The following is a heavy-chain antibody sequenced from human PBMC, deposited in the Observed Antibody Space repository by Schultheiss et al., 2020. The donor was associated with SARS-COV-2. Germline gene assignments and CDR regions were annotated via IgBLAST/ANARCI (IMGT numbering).Heavy chain of an antibody. J-gene: IGHJ6*02. CDR2: INPSGGST. D-gene: IGHD3-16*02. CDR3: ARVKSDDYIWGSYRYTAVEYYYYGMDV. CDR1: GGTFSSYA. V-gene: IGHV1-46*01. Sequence: ASVKVSCKASGGTFSSYAISWVRQAPGQGLEWMGIINPSGGSTSYAQKFQGRVTMTTDTSTSTAYMELRSLRSDDTAVYYCARVKSDDYIWGSYRYTAVEYYYYGMDVWGQGTTVTVAS.